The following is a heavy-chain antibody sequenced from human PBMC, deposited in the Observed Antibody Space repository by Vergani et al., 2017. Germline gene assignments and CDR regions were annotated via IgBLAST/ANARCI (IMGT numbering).Heavy chain of an antibody. CDR2: IYWNDDQ. CDR3: VYXKTECGTTGCFHPFYYYYYMDV. J-gene: IGHJ6*03. CDR1: GFSLNTRGVS. D-gene: IGHD1-7*01. V-gene: IGHV2-5*04. Sequence: QITLKESGPTLVKPTQTLTLTCTFSGFSLNTRGVSVAWIRQPPGKALDWLALIYWNDDQHYSPSLNNRVTITKDNSKNQVVLTMTNMDYVDTGTYYCVYXKTECGTTGCFHPFYYYYYMDVWGKGTTVTVSS.